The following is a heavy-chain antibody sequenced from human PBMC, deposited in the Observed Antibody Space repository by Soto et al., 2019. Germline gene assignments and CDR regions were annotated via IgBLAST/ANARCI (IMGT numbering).Heavy chain of an antibody. CDR1: GITFKTYS. CDR2: VIPILGKP. CDR3: ARLWGIADHDS. V-gene: IGHV1-69*13. Sequence: SVKVSCKSSGITFKTYSVSWVRQAPGHGLEWMGGVIPILGKPMYAQKFQDRFTITADESSQTVFMELTSLTSDDTAVYYCARLWGIADHDSWGQGTRVTVYS. D-gene: IGHD6-13*01. J-gene: IGHJ5*01.